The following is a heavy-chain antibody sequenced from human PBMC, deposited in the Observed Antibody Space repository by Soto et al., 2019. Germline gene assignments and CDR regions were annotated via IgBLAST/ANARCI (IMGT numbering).Heavy chain of an antibody. CDR2: IRSETYGGTP. CDR1: GFNFGNYA. D-gene: IGHD3-22*01. V-gene: IGHV3-49*04. CDR3: ARYCYESRGYYVY. J-gene: IGHJ4*02. Sequence: LRLSCTGSGFNFGNYAMSWVRQAPGKGPEWVGFIRSETYGGTPDYAASLRGRFTISRDDSKSIAYLEINSLQTDDTAVYYCARYCYESRGYYVYWGQGTLVTVSS.